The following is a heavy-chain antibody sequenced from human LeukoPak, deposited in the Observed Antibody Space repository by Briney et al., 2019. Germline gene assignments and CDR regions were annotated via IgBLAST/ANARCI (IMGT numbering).Heavy chain of an antibody. J-gene: IGHJ4*02. CDR2: LNPQTGDT. D-gene: IGHD3-22*01. CDR3: ARDNPIVVPTHFDY. CDR1: GYAFSAYY. V-gene: IGHV1-2*02. Sequence: GASVKVSCKASGYAFSAYYMHRVRQAPGQGLEWMGWLNPQTGDTHFAQKFQGRVTFTRDTSISTAYMAMSRLRSDDTAVYYCARDNPIVVPTHFDYWGQGTLVTVSS.